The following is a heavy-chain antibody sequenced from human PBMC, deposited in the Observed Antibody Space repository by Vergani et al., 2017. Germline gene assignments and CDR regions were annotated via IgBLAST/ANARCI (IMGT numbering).Heavy chain of an antibody. CDR1: GFTFSSYS. D-gene: IGHD3-10*01. J-gene: IGHJ6*02. CDR2: ISSSSSYI. V-gene: IGHV3-21*01. CDR3: ERDRYYLGSGSYPYFYYYGLDV. Sequence: EVQLVESGGGLVKRGGSLRLSCAASGFTFSSYSMNWVRQAPGKGLEWVSSISSSSSYIHYSDSLKGRFTISRDNAKSSLYLQMNSLRAEDTGVYYCERDRYYLGSGSYPYFYYYGLDVWGQGTAVTVSS.